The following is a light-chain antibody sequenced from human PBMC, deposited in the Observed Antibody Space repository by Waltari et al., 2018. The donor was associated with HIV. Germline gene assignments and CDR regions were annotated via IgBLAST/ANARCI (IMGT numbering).Light chain of an antibody. V-gene: IGKV1-5*03. CDR3: QEYSGYFRT. J-gene: IGKJ1*01. CDR2: KAS. Sequence: DIQMTQSPSTLSASVGDRVTITCRASQSISNWLAWYQQKPGKAPNLLIYKASSLESGVPSRFSGSGSGTEYTLTISSLQPDDFATYYCQEYSGYFRTFGQGTKVEIK. CDR1: QSISNW.